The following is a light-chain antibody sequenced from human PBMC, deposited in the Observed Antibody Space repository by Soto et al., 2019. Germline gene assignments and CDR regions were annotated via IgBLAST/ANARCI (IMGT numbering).Light chain of an antibody. Sequence: EIVLTQSPGTLSLSPGERATLSCRASETIKSTYLAWYQQKPGQAPRLLIYGASRRATGIPDRFGGSYSRTDFSLTITRLEPEDFAVYYCQQYASSPFTFGPGTKVDIK. CDR2: GAS. V-gene: IGKV3-20*01. CDR1: ETIKSTY. CDR3: QQYASSPFT. J-gene: IGKJ3*01.